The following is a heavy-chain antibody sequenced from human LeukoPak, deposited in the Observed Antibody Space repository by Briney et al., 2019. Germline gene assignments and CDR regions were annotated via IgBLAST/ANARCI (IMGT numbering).Heavy chain of an antibody. V-gene: IGHV4-59*08. CDR3: ARHLTVTGYGNDAFDI. D-gene: IGHD3-9*01. J-gene: IGHJ3*02. CDR2: IHSSGTT. Sequence: SETLSLTCTVSGGSITRSYWSWVRQPPGKGLEWIGCIHSSGTTNYNPSLESRVTLSLDTSENQFSLKVSSVTAAETAVYYCARHLTVTGYGNDAFDIWGQGTMVAVS. CDR1: GGSITRSY.